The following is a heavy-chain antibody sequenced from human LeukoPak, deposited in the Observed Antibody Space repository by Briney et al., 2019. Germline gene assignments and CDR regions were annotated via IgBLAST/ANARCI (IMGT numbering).Heavy chain of an antibody. CDR2: MNPNSGNT. V-gene: IGHV1-8*02. D-gene: IGHD2-21*01. CDR3: AREDSIRRNGYPLGY. J-gene: IGHJ4*02. CDR1: GYTFSDYY. Sequence: ASVKVSCKASGYTFSDYYIHWVRQAPGQELEWMGWMNPNSGNTGYAQKFQGRVTMTRNTSISTAYMELSSLRSEDTAVYYCAREDSIRRNGYPLGYWGQGTLVTVSS.